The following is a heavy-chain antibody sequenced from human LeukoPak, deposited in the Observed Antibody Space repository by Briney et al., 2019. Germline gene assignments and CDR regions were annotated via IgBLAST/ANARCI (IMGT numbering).Heavy chain of an antibody. CDR3: ATRGYSYALDAFDI. D-gene: IGHD5-18*01. J-gene: IGHJ3*02. CDR1: GGPIRSYY. V-gene: IGHV4-59*07. CDR2: IYYSRST. Sequence: SDTLSLTRTVCGGPIRSYYWSWIRQPPGKGLEGIGYIYYSRSTNYNPSLKSRVTISVDTSKNQFSLKLSSVTAADTAVYYCATRGYSYALDAFDIWGQGTMVTASS.